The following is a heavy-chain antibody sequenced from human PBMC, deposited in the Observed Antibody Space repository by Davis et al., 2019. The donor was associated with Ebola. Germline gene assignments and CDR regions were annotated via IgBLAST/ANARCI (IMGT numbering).Heavy chain of an antibody. CDR2: IYSGGST. CDR3: ATAPL. Sequence: GESLKISCAASGFTVSSNYMSWVRQAPGKGLEWVSVIYSGGSTYYADSVKGRFTVSRDNSKNTMYLEVKSLRGDDTAVYYCATAPLWGQGTLVTVSS. CDR1: GFTVSSNY. J-gene: IGHJ4*02. V-gene: IGHV3-66*02.